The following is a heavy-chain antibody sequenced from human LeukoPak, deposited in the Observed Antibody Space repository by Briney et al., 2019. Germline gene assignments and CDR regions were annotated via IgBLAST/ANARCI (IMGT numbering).Heavy chain of an antibody. Sequence: PGGSLRLSCAASGFTFSTFAMIWVRQPPGKGLEWVSGISGSGVYTYYADSVKGRFTISRDNSKNTLYLVMNSLRVDDTAVYYCAKAVDLATISVDIWGQGTMVTVSS. CDR3: AKAVDLATISVDI. D-gene: IGHD5-24*01. V-gene: IGHV3-23*01. J-gene: IGHJ3*02. CDR1: GFTFSTFA. CDR2: ISGSGVYT.